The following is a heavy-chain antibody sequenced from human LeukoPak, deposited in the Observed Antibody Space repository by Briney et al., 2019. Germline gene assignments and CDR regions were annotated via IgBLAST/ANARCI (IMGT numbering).Heavy chain of an antibody. CDR2: IYYSGNT. J-gene: IGHJ5*02. D-gene: IGHD4-11*01. CDR1: GGSISSYY. Sequence: SETLSLTCTVSGGSISSYYWSWIRQPPGKGLEYIGYIYYSGNTNSNPSLNSRVTISVDTSKNQFSLKLSSVTAADTAVYYCARGERGLSSNAWGQGTLVTVSS. CDR3: ARGERGLSSNA. V-gene: IGHV4-59*01.